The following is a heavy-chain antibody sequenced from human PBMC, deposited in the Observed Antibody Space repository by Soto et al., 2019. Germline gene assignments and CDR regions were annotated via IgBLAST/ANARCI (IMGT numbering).Heavy chain of an antibody. Sequence: SETLSLTCAVYGGSFSGYYWSWIRQPPGKGLEWVGEINHSGSTNYNPSLKSRVTISVDTSKNQFSLKLSSVTAADTAVYYCARDVAYYYYYYMDVWGKGTTVTVSS. V-gene: IGHV4-34*01. D-gene: IGHD2-15*01. CDR1: GGSFSGYY. CDR3: ARDVAYYYYYYMDV. CDR2: INHSGST. J-gene: IGHJ6*03.